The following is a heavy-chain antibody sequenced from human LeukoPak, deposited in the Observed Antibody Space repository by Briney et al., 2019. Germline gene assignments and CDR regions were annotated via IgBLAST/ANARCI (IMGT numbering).Heavy chain of an antibody. D-gene: IGHD2-2*01. CDR2: INHSGST. J-gene: IGHJ4*02. CDR1: GGSFSGYY. Sequence: SETLSLTCAVYGGSFSGYYWSWIRQPPGKGLEWLGEINHSGSTNYNPSLKSRVTISVDTSKNQFSLKLSSVTAADTAVYYCARGSSYCSSTSCYAWYFDYWGQGTLVTVSS. CDR3: ARGSSYCSSTSCYAWYFDY. V-gene: IGHV4-34*01.